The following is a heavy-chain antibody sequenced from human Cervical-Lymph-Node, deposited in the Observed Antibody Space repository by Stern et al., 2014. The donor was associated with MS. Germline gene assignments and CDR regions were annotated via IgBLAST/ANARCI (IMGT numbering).Heavy chain of an antibody. CDR2: MNANSGGT. J-gene: IGHJ4*02. CDR1: GYTLTGYY. D-gene: IGHD3-10*01. Sequence: VQLVESGAEMKKPGASVKGSCKASGYTLTGYYIHWVRQAPGQGLEWMGWMNANSGGTKYAQNFQGRVTMTTDTSINTAYMEMSGLTSDDTAVYFCARDRIGDGDLSLDNWGQGTLDTVSS. CDR3: ARDRIGDGDLSLDN. V-gene: IGHV1-2*02.